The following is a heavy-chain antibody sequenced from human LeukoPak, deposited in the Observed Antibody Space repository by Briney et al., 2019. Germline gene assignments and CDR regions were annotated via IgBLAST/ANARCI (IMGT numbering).Heavy chain of an antibody. D-gene: IGHD4-17*01. CDR2: ISGTGTDI. CDR1: GFTFSSYT. J-gene: IGHJ4*02. Sequence: GGSLRLSCAASGFTFSSYTMNWVRQAPGKGLEWVSSISGTGTDIYFADSLKGRFTISRDNAKNSLYLQMNSLRAEDTAVYYCAGVAYADYPTPIDYWGQGTLVTVSS. CDR3: AGVAYADYPTPIDY. V-gene: IGHV3-21*01.